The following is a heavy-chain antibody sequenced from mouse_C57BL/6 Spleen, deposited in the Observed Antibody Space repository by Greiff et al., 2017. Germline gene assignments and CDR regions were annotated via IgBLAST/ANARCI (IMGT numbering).Heavy chain of an antibody. J-gene: IGHJ2*01. D-gene: IGHD1-1*01. CDR1: GYTFTSYW. Sequence: QVQLQQPGAELVKPGASVKLSCKASGYTFTSYWMQWVKQRPGQGLEWIGEIDPSDSYTNYNQKFEGKATLTVDTSSSTAYMQLSSLTSEDSAVYYCANYYYGSSLYFDYWGQGTTLTVSS. CDR2: IDPSDSYT. V-gene: IGHV1-50*01. CDR3: ANYYYGSSLYFDY.